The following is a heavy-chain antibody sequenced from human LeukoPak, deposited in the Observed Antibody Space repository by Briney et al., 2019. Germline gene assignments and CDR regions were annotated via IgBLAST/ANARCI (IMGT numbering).Heavy chain of an antibody. CDR3: ARDPIRKNIVVPGFDI. V-gene: IGHV1-18*04. CDR2: ISAYNGNT. Sequence: ASVKVSCKASGYTFTSYGISWVRQAPGQGLEWMGWISAYNGNTNYTQKLQGRVTMTTDTSTSRAYMEPRSLRSDDTAVYCCARDPIRKNIVVPGFDIWGQGTMVTVSS. CDR1: GYTFTSYG. J-gene: IGHJ3*02. D-gene: IGHD2-2*01.